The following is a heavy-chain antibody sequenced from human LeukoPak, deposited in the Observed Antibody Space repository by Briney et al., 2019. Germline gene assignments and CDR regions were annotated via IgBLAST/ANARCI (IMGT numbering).Heavy chain of an antibody. CDR2: LSFDGSDI. CDR1: GFSLRNHA. CDR3: ARGGFYFDY. Sequence: GGTLRLSCVVSGFSLRNHAMHWVRQAPAQGLEWVTVLSFDGSDIYYADSVKGRFTISRDISRNTLYLQIDTLRSDDTAVYYCARGGFYFDYWGQGTLVTVSS. J-gene: IGHJ4*02. D-gene: IGHD3-16*01. V-gene: IGHV3-30-3*01.